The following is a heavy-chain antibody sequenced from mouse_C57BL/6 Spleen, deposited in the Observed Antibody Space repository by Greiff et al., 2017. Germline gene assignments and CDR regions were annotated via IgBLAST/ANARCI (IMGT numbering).Heavy chain of an antibody. CDR1: GFTFSSYG. CDR2: ISSGGSYT. V-gene: IGHV5-6*02. D-gene: IGHD1-1*01. CDR3: AKYHCITTVVAHYFDY. Sequence: KLEESGGDLVKPGGSLKLSCAASGFTFSSYGMSWVRQTPDKRLEWVATISSGGSYTYYPDSVKGRFTISRDNAKNTLYLQMSSLKSEDTAMYYCAKYHCITTVVAHYFDYWGQGTTLTVSS. J-gene: IGHJ2*01.